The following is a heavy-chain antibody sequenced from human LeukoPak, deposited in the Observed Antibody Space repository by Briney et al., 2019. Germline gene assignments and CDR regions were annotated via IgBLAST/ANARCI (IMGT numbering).Heavy chain of an antibody. Sequence: SETLSLTCTVSGGSISSYYWSWIRQPPGKGLEWIGYIYYSGSSNYNPSLKSRVTISVDTSKNQFSLKLSSVTAADTAVYYCATSFSIAAPFDPWGQGTLVTVSS. V-gene: IGHV4-59*01. D-gene: IGHD6-6*01. CDR1: GGSISSYY. CDR2: IYYSGSS. CDR3: ATSFSIAAPFDP. J-gene: IGHJ5*02.